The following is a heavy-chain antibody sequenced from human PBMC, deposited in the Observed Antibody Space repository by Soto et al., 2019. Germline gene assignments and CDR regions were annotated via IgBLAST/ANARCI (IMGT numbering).Heavy chain of an antibody. V-gene: IGHV1-46*01. J-gene: IGHJ6*02. CDR3: AREWVNYYDSSRGGMDV. Sequence: ASVKVSCKASGYTFTSYYMHCVRQAPGQGLEWMGIINPSGGSTSYAQKFQGRVTMTRDTSTSTVYMELSSLRSEDTAVYYCAREWVNYYDSSRGGMDVWGQGTTVTVSS. CDR1: GYTFTSYY. D-gene: IGHD3-22*01. CDR2: INPSGGST.